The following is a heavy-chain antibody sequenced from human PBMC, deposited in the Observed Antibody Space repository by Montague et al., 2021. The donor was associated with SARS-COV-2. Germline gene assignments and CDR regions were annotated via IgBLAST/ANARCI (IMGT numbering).Heavy chain of an antibody. CDR2: IYYSGTT. CDR1: GGSISSSSYY. D-gene: IGHD6-6*01. Sequence: SETLSLTYTVSGGSISSSSYYWGWIRQPPGKGPEWIGSIYYSGTTFYNPSLRSRVTMSVDTSKNQFSLKLSSVTAADTAVYYCSRVKGISSWVRQPAPVWGKGTTVTVSS. V-gene: IGHV4-39*01. J-gene: IGHJ6*04. CDR3: SRVKGISSWVRQPAPV.